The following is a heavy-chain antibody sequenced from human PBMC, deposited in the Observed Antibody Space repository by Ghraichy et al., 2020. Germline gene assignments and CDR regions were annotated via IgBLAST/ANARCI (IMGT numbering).Heavy chain of an antibody. Sequence: GSLRLSCAASGFTFNNAWMSWVRQAPGKGLEWVGRRKSKTDGGTTNYAAPVKGRFTISRDDSKKTLYLQMNILKTEDTAVYYCTTVFTLLLAEIRYYFEYWGQGTPVTVSS. V-gene: IGHV3-15*01. CDR3: TTVFTLLLAEIRYYFEY. D-gene: IGHD2-21*01. CDR2: RKSKTDGGTT. CDR1: GFTFNNAW. J-gene: IGHJ4*02.